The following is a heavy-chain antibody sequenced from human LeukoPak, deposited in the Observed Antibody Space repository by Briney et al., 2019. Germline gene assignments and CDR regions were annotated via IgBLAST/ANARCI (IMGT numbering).Heavy chain of an antibody. Sequence: GSLRLSCAASGFTFSSYWMSWVRQAPGKGLEWVANIKEDGSEKYYVDSVKGRFTISRDNAKNSLYLQMNSLRAEDTAVYYCARKQGAYYGSGSHKDYWGQGTLVTVSS. CDR3: ARKQGAYYGSGSHKDY. CDR2: IKEDGSEK. CDR1: GFTFSSYW. V-gene: IGHV3-7*01. D-gene: IGHD3-10*01. J-gene: IGHJ4*02.